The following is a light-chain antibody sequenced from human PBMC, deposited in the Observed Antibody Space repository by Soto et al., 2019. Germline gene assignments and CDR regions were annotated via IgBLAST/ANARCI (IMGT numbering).Light chain of an antibody. CDR1: SSNIGADYD. Sequence: QSVLTQPPSVSGAPGQRVTISCTGSSSNIGADYDVHWYQQLPGAAPKLLIYLNTNRPSGVPDRFSGSKSGNTASLTVSGLQAADEADYFCKSYAGSNTYVFGSGTKLTVL. CDR3: KSYAGSNTYV. CDR2: LNT. V-gene: IGLV1-40*01. J-gene: IGLJ1*01.